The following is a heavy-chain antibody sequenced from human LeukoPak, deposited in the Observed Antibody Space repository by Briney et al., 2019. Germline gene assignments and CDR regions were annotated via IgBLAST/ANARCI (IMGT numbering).Heavy chain of an antibody. CDR3: ARDPNGDYGIDAFDI. CDR1: GYTFTNYA. V-gene: IGHV7-4-1*02. J-gene: IGHJ3*02. Sequence: ASVKVSCKASGYTFTNYAMNWVRQAPGQGLEWMGWIKVNTGNPTYAQGFIGRFVFSLDTSVSTAYLQITSLRAEDTAVYYCARDPNGDYGIDAFDIWGQGTMATVSS. CDR2: IKVNTGNP. D-gene: IGHD4-17*01.